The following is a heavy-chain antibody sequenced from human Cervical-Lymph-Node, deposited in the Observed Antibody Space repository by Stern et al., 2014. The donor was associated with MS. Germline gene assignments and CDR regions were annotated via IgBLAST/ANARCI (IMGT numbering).Heavy chain of an antibody. J-gene: IGHJ6*02. D-gene: IGHD1-26*01. CDR2: YIPIFGTD. CDR3: ARGELKEGLVRGMDV. V-gene: IGHV1-69*01. Sequence: VQLGQSGAGVKKPGASVKVSCKASGGTFSNYAINWGRPAPGQGLEWMGGYIPIFGTDNYAQKFQGRVTITADESTSTAYMELSSLRSEDTAVYYCARGELKEGLVRGMDVWGQGTTVTVSS. CDR1: GGTFSNYA.